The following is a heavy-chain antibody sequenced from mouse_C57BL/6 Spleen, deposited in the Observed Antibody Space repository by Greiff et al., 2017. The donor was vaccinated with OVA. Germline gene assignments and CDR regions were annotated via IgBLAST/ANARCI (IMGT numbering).Heavy chain of an antibody. D-gene: IGHD4-1*01. CDR2: IDPENGDT. CDR3: TITGTWGDY. CDR1: GFNIKDDY. Sequence: EVQLQQSGAELVRPGASVKLSCTASGFNIKDDYMHWVKQRPEQGLEWIGWIDPENGDTEYASKFQGKATITADTSSNTAYLQLSSLTSEDTAVYYCTITGTWGDYWGQGTTLTVSS. J-gene: IGHJ2*01. V-gene: IGHV14-4*01.